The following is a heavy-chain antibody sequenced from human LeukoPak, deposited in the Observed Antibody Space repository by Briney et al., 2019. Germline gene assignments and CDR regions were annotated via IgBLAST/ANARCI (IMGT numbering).Heavy chain of an antibody. Sequence: SQTLSLTCAISGDRVSSNSAAWNWIRQSPSRGLEWLGRTYYRSKWHYDYAESVKRRITVNPDTSKNQFSLQLNSVTPEDTAVYYCARQSSTDCYYYGLDVWGQGTTVAVSS. CDR1: GDRVSSNSAA. CDR3: ARQSSTDCYYYGLDV. D-gene: IGHD1-1*01. J-gene: IGHJ6*02. CDR2: TYYRSKWHY. V-gene: IGHV6-1*01.